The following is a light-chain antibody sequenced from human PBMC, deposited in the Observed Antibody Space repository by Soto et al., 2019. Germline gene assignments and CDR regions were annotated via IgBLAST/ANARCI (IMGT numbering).Light chain of an antibody. V-gene: IGKV3-15*01. CDR3: QQYNDWFSIT. CDR2: GAS. J-gene: IGKJ5*01. Sequence: EVLMTQSPATLSVSPGDRATLSCRASQSINSNLAWYQQQPGQAPRLLIYGASTRATAVPDRFSGSGSGTDFTLTITSLQSDDFAVYYCQQYNDWFSITFGQGTRLEIK. CDR1: QSINSN.